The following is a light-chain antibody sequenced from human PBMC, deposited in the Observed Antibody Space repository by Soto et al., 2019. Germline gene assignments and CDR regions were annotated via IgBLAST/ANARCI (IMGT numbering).Light chain of an antibody. Sequence: EIVMTQSPATLSLSPGERATLSCRASQIVSNSYLSWYQQKPGQAPRLLIFGMSTRATGVPARFSGGGSGTDFTLTISSLQPEDFAVYYCQQDFISPWTFGQGTKVEI. CDR1: QIVSNSY. CDR3: QQDFISPWT. V-gene: IGKV3D-7*01. J-gene: IGKJ1*01. CDR2: GMS.